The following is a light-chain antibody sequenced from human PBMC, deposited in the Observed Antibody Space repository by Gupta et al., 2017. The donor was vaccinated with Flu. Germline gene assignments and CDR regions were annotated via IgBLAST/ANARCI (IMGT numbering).Light chain of an antibody. Sequence: ISCKSSQTLSNCDGKTYLNWYLQTTGQPPQLLIDELSYRFSGVPDEFTGSGSGTAFTLRISRVEDEDVGVYYCMQSRQFPRTFGQGTKLEI. J-gene: IGKJ2*01. V-gene: IGKV2D-29*01. CDR2: ELS. CDR1: QTLSNCDGKTY. CDR3: MQSRQFPRT.